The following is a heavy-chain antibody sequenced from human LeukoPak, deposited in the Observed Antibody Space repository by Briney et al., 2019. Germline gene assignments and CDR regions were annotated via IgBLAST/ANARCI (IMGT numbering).Heavy chain of an antibody. CDR3: ARRKDIVVVPAANDAFDI. J-gene: IGHJ3*02. V-gene: IGHV4-59*01. CDR2: IYYSGST. CDR1: GGSISSYY. D-gene: IGHD2-2*01. Sequence: SETLSLTCTVSGGSISSYYWSWIRQPPGKGLEWIGYIYYSGSTNYNPSLKSRVTISVDTSKNQFSLKLSSVTAADTAVYYCARRKDIVVVPAANDAFDIWGQGTMVTVSS.